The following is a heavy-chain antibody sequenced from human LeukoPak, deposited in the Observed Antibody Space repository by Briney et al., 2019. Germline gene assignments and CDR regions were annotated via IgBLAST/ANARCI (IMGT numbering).Heavy chain of an antibody. D-gene: IGHD3-10*01. V-gene: IGHV1-46*01. CDR2: INPSGGST. CDR3: ARAPITLVRGVIIPLLDYGMDV. CDR1: GYTFTTYY. J-gene: IGHJ6*02. Sequence: EASVTVSCKASGYTFTTYYMHWVRQAPGQGLEWMGIINPSGGSTSYAQKIQGRVTMTRDTSTRTVYMELSSLRSDDTAVYYCARAPITLVRGVIIPLLDYGMDVWGQGTTVTVSS.